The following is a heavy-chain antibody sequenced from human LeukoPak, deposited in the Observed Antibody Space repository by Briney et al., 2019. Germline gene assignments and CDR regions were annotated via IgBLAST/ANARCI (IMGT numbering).Heavy chain of an antibody. Sequence: PGGSLRLSCAASGFTFSTYWMHWVRQVPGKGLVWVSRIKSDGGSRNYADSVKGRFAISRDNAKNTQYLQMNSLRAEDTAVYYCARESSGYLDYWGQGTLVTVSS. CDR3: ARESSGYLDY. D-gene: IGHD2-15*01. V-gene: IGHV3-74*01. CDR1: GFTFSTYW. CDR2: IKSDGGSR. J-gene: IGHJ4*02.